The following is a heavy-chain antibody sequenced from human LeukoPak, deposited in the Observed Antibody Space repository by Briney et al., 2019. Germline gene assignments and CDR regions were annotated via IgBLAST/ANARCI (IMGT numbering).Heavy chain of an antibody. CDR1: GYTFTNYA. J-gene: IGHJ6*04. Sequence: ASVTVSCKASGYTFTNYAIHWVRQAPGQRLEWMGWINAANSNTKYSEQFQGRVTITRDTSASTAYMEMSSLKSETTAVYYCARAHQPLWFRDLRVYAMDVWGKGTTVTVSS. V-gene: IGHV1-3*01. CDR2: INAANSNT. CDR3: ARAHQPLWFRDLRVYAMDV. D-gene: IGHD3-10*01.